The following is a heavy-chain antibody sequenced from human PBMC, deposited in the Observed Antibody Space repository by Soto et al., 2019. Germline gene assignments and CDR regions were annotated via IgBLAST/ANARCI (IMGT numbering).Heavy chain of an antibody. CDR3: ARDRGDRSGYLFDF. J-gene: IGHJ6*02. CDR2: LYSDDNT. D-gene: IGHD3-22*01. CDR1: GFTVSSNS. Sequence: EVRLVESGGGLVQPGGSLRLSCTASGFTVSSNSMNWVRQAPGKGLEWVSVLYSDDNTYYADSVKGRFTIFRDISKNTVYLHMNRLRVEDTAVYFCARDRGDRSGYLFDFWGQGTTVTVSS. V-gene: IGHV3-66*01.